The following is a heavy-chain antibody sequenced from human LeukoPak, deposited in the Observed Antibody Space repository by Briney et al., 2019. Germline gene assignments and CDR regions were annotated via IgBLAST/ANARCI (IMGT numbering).Heavy chain of an antibody. V-gene: IGHV4-34*01. CDR1: GGPFSGYF. Sequence: SETLSLTCAVSGGPFSGYFWSWIRQSSGKGLEWIGETHNSGTTNYNPSLNSRVTISEDTSKNQFYLNLSSVTAADTAVYYCARRYCCNLGSFPFDFWGQGTLVTVSS. D-gene: IGHD3-10*01. CDR3: ARRYCCNLGSFPFDF. CDR2: THNSGTT. J-gene: IGHJ4*02.